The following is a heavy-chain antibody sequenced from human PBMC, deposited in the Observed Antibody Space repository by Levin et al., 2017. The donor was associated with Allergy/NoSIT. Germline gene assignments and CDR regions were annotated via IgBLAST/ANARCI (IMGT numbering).Heavy chain of an antibody. J-gene: IGHJ4*02. V-gene: IGHV4-39*01. CDR3: ARYTRAVVSSNPTKASFDY. D-gene: IGHD3-22*01. Sequence: SETLSLTCTVSGGSITSSSYYWGWIRQPPGKGLEWIGSYCYSGYTYYSPSHKSRVTISADTSKNQFSLRLTSVTAADTAVYYCARYTRAVVSSNPTKASFDYWGQGTLVIVSS. CDR2: YCYSGYT. CDR1: GGSITSSSYY.